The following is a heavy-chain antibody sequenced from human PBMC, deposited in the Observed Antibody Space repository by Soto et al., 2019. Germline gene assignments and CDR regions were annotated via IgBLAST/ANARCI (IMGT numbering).Heavy chain of an antibody. CDR2: ISSSSSTI. V-gene: IGHV3-48*02. J-gene: IGHJ6*02. Sequence: GGALRLSCEASGFTFSSYSMNWVRQAPGKGLEWVSYISSSSSTIYYADSVKGRFTISRDNAKNSLYLQMNSLRDEDTAVYYCARDGEGGYSYGPIYYYGMDVWGQGTTVTVSS. CDR1: GFTFSSYS. CDR3: ARDGEGGYSYGPIYYYGMDV. D-gene: IGHD5-18*01.